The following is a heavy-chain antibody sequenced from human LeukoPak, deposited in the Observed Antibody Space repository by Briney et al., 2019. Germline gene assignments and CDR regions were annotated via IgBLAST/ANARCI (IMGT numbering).Heavy chain of an antibody. CDR2: INPNSGDT. V-gene: IGHV1-2*02. CDR1: GYTFTGYY. Sequence: ASVKVSCKASGYTFTGYYMHWVRQTPGQGLEWMGWINPNSGDTNYAQKFQGRVTMTRDTSISTAYMELSRLRSDDTAVYYCARDPIAAAGSYNWFDPWGQGTLVTVSS. J-gene: IGHJ5*02. CDR3: ARDPIAAAGSYNWFDP. D-gene: IGHD6-13*01.